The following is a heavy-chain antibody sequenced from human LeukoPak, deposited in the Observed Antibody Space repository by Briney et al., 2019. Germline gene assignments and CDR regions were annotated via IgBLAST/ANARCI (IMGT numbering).Heavy chain of an antibody. CDR3: ARECRDGYNRNWFDP. D-gene: IGHD5-24*01. J-gene: IGHJ5*02. V-gene: IGHV3-7*01. Sequence: GGSLRLSCAASGLTFSSYWMSWVRQAPGKGLEWVANIKQDGSEKYYVDSVKGRFTISRDNAKNSLYLQMNSLRAEDTAVYYCARECRDGYNRNWFDPWGQGTLVTVSS. CDR2: IKQDGSEK. CDR1: GLTFSSYW.